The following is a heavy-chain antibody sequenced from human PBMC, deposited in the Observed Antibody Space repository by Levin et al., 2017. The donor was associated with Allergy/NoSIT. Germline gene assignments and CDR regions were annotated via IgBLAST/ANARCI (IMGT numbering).Heavy chain of an antibody. CDR2: IYHSGST. V-gene: IGHV4-38-2*01. CDR3: ARGQLWLDY. D-gene: IGHD5-18*01. Sequence: SETLSLTCAVSGYSISSGYYWGWIRQPPGKGLEWIGSIYHSGSTYYNPSLKSRVTISVDTSKNQFSLKLSSVTAADTAVYYCARGQLWLDYWGQGTLVTVSS. CDR1: GYSISSGYY. J-gene: IGHJ4*02.